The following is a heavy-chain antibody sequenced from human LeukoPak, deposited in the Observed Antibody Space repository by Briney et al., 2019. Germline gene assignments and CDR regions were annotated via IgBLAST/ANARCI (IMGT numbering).Heavy chain of an antibody. CDR3: ARERYGRDAFDI. CDR1: GFTFSSYG. V-gene: IGHV3-30*03. Sequence: PGGSLRLSCAASGFTFSSYGMHWVRQAPGKGLEWVAVISYDGSNKYYADSVKGRFTISRDNAKNSLYLQMNSLRAEDTAVYYCARERYGRDAFDIWGQGTMVTVFS. J-gene: IGHJ3*02. CDR2: ISYDGSNK. D-gene: IGHD4-17*01.